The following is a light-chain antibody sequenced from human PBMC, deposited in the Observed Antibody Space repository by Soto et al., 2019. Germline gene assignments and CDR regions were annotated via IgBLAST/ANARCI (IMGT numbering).Light chain of an antibody. Sequence: EIVLTQSPDILSLSPGERATLSCRASQSVSNNYLAWHQQKPGQAPRLLIYGASSRATGIPDRFSGSGSGPDFTLTITSLEPEDFAVYFCQEYCSSPPGTFGPGTKVDI. CDR3: QEYCSSPPGT. J-gene: IGKJ3*01. CDR1: QSVSNNY. V-gene: IGKV3-20*01. CDR2: GAS.